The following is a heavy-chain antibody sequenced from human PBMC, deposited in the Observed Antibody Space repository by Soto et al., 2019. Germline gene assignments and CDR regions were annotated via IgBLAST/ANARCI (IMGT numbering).Heavy chain of an antibody. CDR3: VGFESGRTAVVAAMESNGY. CDR2: VDSAESTT. V-gene: IGHV3-74*01. D-gene: IGHD2-21*02. Sequence: VQLVASGGGLVQPGGSLRLSCAASGFTFSSYWMHWVRQGPGKGLVWVSRVDSAESTTSYADSVKGRFTISRDYSKNTLYVLLGSLRVEDAALYYCVGFESGRTAVVAAMESNGYWGQGTAVTVSS. J-gene: IGHJ4*02. CDR1: GFTFSSYW.